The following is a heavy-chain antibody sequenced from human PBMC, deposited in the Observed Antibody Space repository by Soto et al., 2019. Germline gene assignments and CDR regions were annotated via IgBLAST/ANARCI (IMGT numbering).Heavy chain of an antibody. CDR2: IDSAGTTI. CDR1: GLFSSYW. D-gene: IGHD6-13*01. V-gene: IGHV3-74*01. CDR3: ARGPPDYSTSGYVGDY. J-gene: IGHJ4*01. Sequence: GGSLRLSCAASGLFSSYWMYWVRQAPGKGLVWVSRIDSAGTTINYADSVKGRFTISRDNAQNTLYLQMDSLRVEDTAVYYCARGPPDYSTSGYVGDYWGQGALVTVSS.